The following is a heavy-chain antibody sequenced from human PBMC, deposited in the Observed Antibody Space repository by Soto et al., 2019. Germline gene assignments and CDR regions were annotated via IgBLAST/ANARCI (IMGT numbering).Heavy chain of an antibody. CDR2: IYHSGST. V-gene: IGHV4-4*02. CDR3: ARTTVTTNYYYYYMDV. D-gene: IGHD4-17*01. Sequence: TSETLSLTCAVSSDSISSSNWWRWVRQPPGKGLEWIGEIYHSGSTNYNPSLKSRVTISVDKSKNQFSLNLSSVTAADTAVYYCARTTVTTNYYYYYMDVWGKGTTVTVSS. J-gene: IGHJ6*03. CDR1: SDSISSSNW.